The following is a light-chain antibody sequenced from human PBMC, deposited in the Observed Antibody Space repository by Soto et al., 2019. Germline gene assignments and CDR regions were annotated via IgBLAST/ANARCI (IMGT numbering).Light chain of an antibody. CDR1: QGISSY. V-gene: IGKV1-9*01. CDR3: QHLDSYST. CDR2: AAS. Sequence: DIPLTQSPSFLSASVGDRVTITCRASQGISSYLAWYQQKPGKAPKLLIYAASTLQSGVPSRFSGSGSGTEFTLTISILQPEDFATYYCQHLDSYSTFGQGTRLEIK. J-gene: IGKJ5*01.